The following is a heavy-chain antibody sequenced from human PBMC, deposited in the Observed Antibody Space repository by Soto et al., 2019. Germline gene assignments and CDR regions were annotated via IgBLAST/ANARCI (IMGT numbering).Heavy chain of an antibody. Sequence: ASVKVSCKASGYSFASYGLTWVRQAPGQGPEWMGWISGYDGNANYAQKFQGRVTMTTDTSTSTAHLELRSLRSDDTAMYYCARDPVDDLVQGSFDLWGQGTMVT. CDR2: ISGYDGNA. CDR1: GYSFASYG. V-gene: IGHV1-18*04. D-gene: IGHD3-10*01. J-gene: IGHJ3*01. CDR3: ARDPVDDLVQGSFDL.